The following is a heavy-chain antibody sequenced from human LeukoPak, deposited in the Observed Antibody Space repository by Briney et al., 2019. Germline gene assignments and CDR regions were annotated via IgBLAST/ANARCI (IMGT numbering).Heavy chain of an antibody. D-gene: IGHD3-22*01. CDR2: IYYSGST. CDR1: GGSISSGDYY. Sequence: SETLSLTCTVSGGSISSGDYYWSWIRQPPGKGLEWIGYIYYSGSTYYNPSLKSRATISVDTSKNQFSLKLSSVTAADTAVYYCARGLGYDSSFDYWGQGTLVTVSS. V-gene: IGHV4-30-4*01. J-gene: IGHJ4*02. CDR3: ARGLGYDSSFDY.